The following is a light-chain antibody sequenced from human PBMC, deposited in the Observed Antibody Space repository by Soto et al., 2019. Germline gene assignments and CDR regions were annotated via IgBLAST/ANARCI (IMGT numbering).Light chain of an antibody. CDR1: QSVGSN. CDR3: RQYHDWPPLT. CDR2: GAS. Sequence: EVMMTQSPATLSVSPGERASLSCRASQSVGSNLAWYQQKPGQAPRLLIYGASTRATAIPGRFSGSGSGTEFTLTISSLQSEDSAVYYCRQYHDWPPLTFGGGTKVEIK. J-gene: IGKJ4*01. V-gene: IGKV3-15*01.